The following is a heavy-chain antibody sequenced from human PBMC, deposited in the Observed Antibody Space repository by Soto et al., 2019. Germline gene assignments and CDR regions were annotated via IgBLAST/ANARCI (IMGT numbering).Heavy chain of an antibody. D-gene: IGHD3-3*01. V-gene: IGHV4-4*02. CDR2: IYHSGST. CDR3: ARASGYPPYYYYGMDV. Sequence: PSETLSLTCAVSGGSISSSNWWSWVRQPPGKGLEWIGEIYHSGSTNYNPSLKSRVTISVDKSKNQFSLKLSSVTAADAAVYYCARASGYPPYYYYGMDVWGQGTTVTVSS. J-gene: IGHJ6*02. CDR1: GGSISSSNW.